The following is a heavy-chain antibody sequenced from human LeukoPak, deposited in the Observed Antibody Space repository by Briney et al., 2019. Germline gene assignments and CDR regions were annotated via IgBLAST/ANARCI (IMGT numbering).Heavy chain of an antibody. J-gene: IGHJ4*02. CDR3: VRGVRTRIVEYGGGFGY. CDR2: SKPDGTII. D-gene: IGHD1-26*01. Sequence: RGSLRLSCAAPGFTFSPYRMHWVRQAPRKGLAWVSRSKPDGTIISYADSVKSRFTISRDNTKKTLYLQMSSLRVDDTALYCCVRGVRTRIVEYGGGFGYWGQGTLVSVS. V-gene: IGHV3-74*01. CDR1: GFTFSPYR.